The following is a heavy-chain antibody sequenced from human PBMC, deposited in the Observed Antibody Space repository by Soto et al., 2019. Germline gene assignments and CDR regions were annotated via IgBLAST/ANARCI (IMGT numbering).Heavy chain of an antibody. J-gene: IGHJ4*02. V-gene: IGHV3-7*01. CDR3: ARDREGTRRLFQF. CDR2: INIDGSET. CDR1: GFTFSTYT. Sequence: GGSLRLSCASSGFTFSTYTMNWVRQAPGKGLEWVANINIDGSETYYVDSLKGRFTISRDNAKNSLYLQMNSLRAEDTAVYYCARDREGTRRLFQFWGQGTLVTVSS.